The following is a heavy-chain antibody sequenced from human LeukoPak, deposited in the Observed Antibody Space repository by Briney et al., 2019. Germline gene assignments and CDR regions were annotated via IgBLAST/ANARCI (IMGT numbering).Heavy chain of an antibody. D-gene: IGHD1-26*01. CDR3: ASFPYSGYFDH. Sequence: PSQTLSLTCAVSGGSISSDYYYWSWIRQPPGKGLEWIGYIHHSGNTYYNPSLKSRIIISVDTSKNQFSLKLTSVTAADTAVYHCASFPYSGYFDHWGQGVLVTVSS. V-gene: IGHV4-30-4*08. J-gene: IGHJ4*02. CDR2: IHHSGNT. CDR1: GGSISSDYYY.